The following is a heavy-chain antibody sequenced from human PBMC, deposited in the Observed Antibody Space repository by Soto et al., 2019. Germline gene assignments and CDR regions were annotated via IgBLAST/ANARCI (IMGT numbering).Heavy chain of an antibody. J-gene: IGHJ4*02. V-gene: IGHV4-59*08. Sequence: QVQLQESGPRLVKPSETLSLTCTVSGGSISNYYWSWIRQPPGKGLEWIAYINYNGDTRYNPSLKSRLTVSVATSENQFSLRLSSVTAADTAVYYFARHELGYCQGGGCLYYFDYWGQGTLVTVSS. CDR3: ARHELGYCQGGGCLYYFDY. CDR2: INYNGDT. CDR1: GGSISNYY. D-gene: IGHD2-15*01.